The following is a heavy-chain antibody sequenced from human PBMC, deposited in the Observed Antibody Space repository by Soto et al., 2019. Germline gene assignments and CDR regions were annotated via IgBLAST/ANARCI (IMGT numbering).Heavy chain of an antibody. J-gene: IGHJ4*02. D-gene: IGHD6-19*01. V-gene: IGHV4-59*12. CDR1: GGSISSYY. Sequence: SETLSLTCPVSGGSISSYYLSWIRQPPGKGLEWIGYIYYSGSTNYNPSLKSRVTISVDNAKNTVYLQMNSLRAEDTAVYYCARDGGWIDYWGQGTLVTVSS. CDR3: ARDGGWIDY. CDR2: IYYSGST.